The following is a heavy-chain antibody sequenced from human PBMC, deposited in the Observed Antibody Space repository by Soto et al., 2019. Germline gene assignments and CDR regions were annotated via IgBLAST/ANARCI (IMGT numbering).Heavy chain of an antibody. CDR3: ARGEIVVVEAEYGMAV. Sequence: EVQVVESGGGLVKPGGSLRLSCAVSGFSFTTYSMNWVRQAPGKGLEWVSAISSNSDNLYYADSVKGRFTISRDNANNSLFLQMNSLRVEDTAVYYCARGEIVVVEAEYGMAVWGRGTTVTVSS. CDR1: GFSFTTYS. D-gene: IGHD2-15*01. V-gene: IGHV3-21*01. CDR2: ISSNSDNL. J-gene: IGHJ6*02.